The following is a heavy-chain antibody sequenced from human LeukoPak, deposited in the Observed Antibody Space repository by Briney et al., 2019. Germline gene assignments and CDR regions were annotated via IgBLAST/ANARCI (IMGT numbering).Heavy chain of an antibody. J-gene: IGHJ4*02. V-gene: IGHV4-30-2*01. D-gene: IGHD6-19*01. CDR3: ARGGWPFDY. CDR1: GGSISSGGYS. Sequence: SETLSLTCAVSGGSISSGGYSWSWIRQPPGKGLEWIGYIYHSGSTYYNPSLKSRVTISVDTSKNQFSLKLSSVTAADTAVYYCARGGWPFDYWGQGTLVTVSS. CDR2: IYHSGST.